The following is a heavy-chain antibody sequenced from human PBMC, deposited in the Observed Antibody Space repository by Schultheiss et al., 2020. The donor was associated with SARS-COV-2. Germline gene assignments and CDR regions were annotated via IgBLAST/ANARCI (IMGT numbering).Heavy chain of an antibody. CDR1: GGSISSYY. CDR3: ARHGVLPYSSSSTSFDY. Sequence: SKTLSLTCTVSGGSISSYYWSWIRQPPGKGLEWIGEINHGGSTNYNPSLKSRVIISVDTSKNQFSLKLSSVTAADTAVYYCARHGVLPYSSSSTSFDYWGQGTLVTVSS. CDR2: INHGGST. D-gene: IGHD6-6*01. V-gene: IGHV4-34*01. J-gene: IGHJ4*02.